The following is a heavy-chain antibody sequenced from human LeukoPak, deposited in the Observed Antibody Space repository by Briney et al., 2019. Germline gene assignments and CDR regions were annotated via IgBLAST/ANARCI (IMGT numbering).Heavy chain of an antibody. J-gene: IGHJ4*02. CDR3: ARDLVATGFDY. V-gene: IGHV3-21*01. CDR2: ISSSSSYI. CDR1: GYTFTTYS. Sequence: SCKASGYTFTTYSMNWVRQAPGKGLEWVSSISSSSSYIYYADSVKGRFTISRDNAKNSLYLQMNSLRAEDTAVYYCARDLVATGFDYWGQGTLVTVSS. D-gene: IGHD5-12*01.